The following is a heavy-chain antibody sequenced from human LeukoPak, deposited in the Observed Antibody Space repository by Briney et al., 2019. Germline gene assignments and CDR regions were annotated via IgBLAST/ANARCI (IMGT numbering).Heavy chain of an antibody. CDR1: GFTFSSYE. D-gene: IGHD6-13*01. CDR3: ARVVAAVHIDY. CDR2: IKQDGSEK. V-gene: IGHV3-7*05. J-gene: IGHJ4*02. Sequence: PGGSLRLSCTASGFTFSSYEMNWVRQAPGKGLEWVANIKQDGSEKYYVDSVKGRFTISRDNAKNSLHLQMNSLRAEDTAVYYCARVVAAVHIDYWGQGTLVTVSS.